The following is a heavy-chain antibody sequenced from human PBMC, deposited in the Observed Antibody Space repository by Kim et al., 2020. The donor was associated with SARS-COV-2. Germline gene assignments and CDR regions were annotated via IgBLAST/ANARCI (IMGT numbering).Heavy chain of an antibody. J-gene: IGHJ3*01. CDR1: GFTFANYA. Sequence: GGSLRLSCAASGFTFANYAVTWVRQAPGNGLEWVSSITGNGGVTVYADSEKGRFTISRDNSRNTLYLQMNTLRVEDTAVYYCARDPNGDYVGAF. CDR3: ARDPNGDYVGAF. CDR2: ITGNGGVT. D-gene: IGHD4-17*01. V-gene: IGHV3-23*01.